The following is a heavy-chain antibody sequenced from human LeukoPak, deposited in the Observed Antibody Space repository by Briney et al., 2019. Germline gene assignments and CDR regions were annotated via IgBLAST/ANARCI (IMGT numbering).Heavy chain of an antibody. Sequence: PSETLSLTCTVSGGSISSYYWTWIRQPPGKGLEWIGYIYYSGSTNYNPSLKGRLTISVDTSKNQFSLKLSSVTAADTAVYYCAREPRSSSWDQVGYWGQGTLVTVSS. CDR3: AREPRSSSWDQVGY. D-gene: IGHD6-13*01. CDR1: GGSISSYY. J-gene: IGHJ4*02. CDR2: IYYSGST. V-gene: IGHV4-59*12.